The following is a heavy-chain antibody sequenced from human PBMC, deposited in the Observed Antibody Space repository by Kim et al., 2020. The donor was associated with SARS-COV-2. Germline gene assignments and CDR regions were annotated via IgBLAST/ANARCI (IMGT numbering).Heavy chain of an antibody. CDR1: GFTFSSYE. Sequence: GGSLRLSCAASGFTFSSYEMNWVRQAPGKGLEWVSYISSSGSTIYYADSVKGRFTISRDNAKNSLYLQMNSLRAEDTAVYYCARDRIVVVPAAMGGSGYYYYGMDVWGQGSTVTVSS. J-gene: IGHJ6*02. CDR2: ISSSGSTI. V-gene: IGHV3-48*03. D-gene: IGHD2-2*01. CDR3: ARDRIVVVPAAMGGSGYYYYGMDV.